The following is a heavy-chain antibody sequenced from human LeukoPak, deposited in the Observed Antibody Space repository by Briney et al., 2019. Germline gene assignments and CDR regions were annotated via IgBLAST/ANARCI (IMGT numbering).Heavy chain of an antibody. Sequence: SEPLSLTCAVYGGSFCGYYWSWIRHPPGKGLVGIGYIYYSGSTNYNRSLKSRVTISVDTSKNQFSLKLSSVTAADTAVYYCAGGDYYERREGAFDIWGQGTMVTVSS. J-gene: IGHJ3*02. CDR3: AGGDYYERREGAFDI. CDR1: GGSFCGYY. D-gene: IGHD3-22*01. CDR2: IYYSGST. V-gene: IGHV4-59*01.